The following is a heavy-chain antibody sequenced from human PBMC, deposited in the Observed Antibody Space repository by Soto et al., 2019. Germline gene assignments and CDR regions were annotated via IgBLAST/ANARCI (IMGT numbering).Heavy chain of an antibody. J-gene: IGHJ4*02. V-gene: IGHV4-61*01. CDR3: MRSHGAY. CDR1: GGSVSSGPYH. Sequence: QVQLQESGPGLVKTSETLSLTCTVSGGSVSSGPYHWHWVRQPPGKGLEWIGHISYSGTANYNPSLRGRVTMATDTSMNQLSLRLTSVTAADTAVYYCMRSHGAYWGQGALVTVSP. D-gene: IGHD2-8*01. CDR2: ISYSGTA.